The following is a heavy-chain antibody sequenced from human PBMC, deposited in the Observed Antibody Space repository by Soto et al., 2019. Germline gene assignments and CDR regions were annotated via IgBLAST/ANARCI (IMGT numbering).Heavy chain of an antibody. J-gene: IGHJ4*02. Sequence: SLVQVSCKASGFTFTSSAVPWVRQARGQRLEWIECVVVGSGNKNCAQNCKERVTITREMSKRPAYMELSSLRSEDTAVYYCAATAMGAISQGYWGQGTLVTVSS. V-gene: IGHV1-58*01. CDR2: VVVGSGNK. CDR3: AATAMGAISQGY. CDR1: GFTFTSSA. D-gene: IGHD1-26*01.